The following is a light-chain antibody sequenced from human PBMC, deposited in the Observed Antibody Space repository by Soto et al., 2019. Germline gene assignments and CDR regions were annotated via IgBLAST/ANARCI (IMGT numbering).Light chain of an antibody. Sequence: EILLTKSPGTLSLSPGERATLSCKTSQSRGSNFLAWYQQKPGQAPRLLIYDASNRATGIPDKFSGSGSGTDFSLTISRLEPEDFAVYYCQHYDNSFLTFGGGTKVDI. CDR2: DAS. V-gene: IGKV3-20*01. J-gene: IGKJ4*01. CDR1: QSRGSNF. CDR3: QHYDNSFLT.